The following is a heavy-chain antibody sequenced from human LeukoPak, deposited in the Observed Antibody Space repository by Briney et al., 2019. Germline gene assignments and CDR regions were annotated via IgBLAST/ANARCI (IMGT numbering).Heavy chain of an antibody. CDR3: ARRWLFSYMDV. D-gene: IGHD3-9*01. CDR2: IYTSGST. CDR1: GGSISSYY. Sequence: SATLSLTCTVSGGSISSYYWSWIRQPPGKGLEWIGYIYTSGSTNYNPSLKSRVTISVDTSKNQFSLKLSSVTAADTAVYYCARRWLFSYMDVWGKGTTVTVSS. J-gene: IGHJ6*03. V-gene: IGHV4-4*09.